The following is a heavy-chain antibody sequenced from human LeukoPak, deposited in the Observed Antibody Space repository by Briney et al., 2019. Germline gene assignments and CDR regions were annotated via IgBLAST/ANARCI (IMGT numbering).Heavy chain of an antibody. J-gene: IGHJ6*03. CDR2: INPNSGGT. CDR3: ARNPGTIGGITMVRGALYEDYYYYMDV. D-gene: IGHD3-10*01. V-gene: IGHV1-2*02. Sequence: ASVKVSCKASGYTFTDYYIHWVRQAPGQGLEWVGWINPNSGGTNYAQKFQGRVTMTRDTSISTAYMELSRLRSDDTAVYYCARNPGTIGGITMVRGALYEDYYYYMDVWGKGTTVTVSS. CDR1: GYTFTDYY.